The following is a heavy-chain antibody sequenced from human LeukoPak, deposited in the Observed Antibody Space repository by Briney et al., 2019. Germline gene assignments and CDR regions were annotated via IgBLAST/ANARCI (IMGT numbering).Heavy chain of an antibody. CDR2: ISNDATKK. D-gene: IGHD3-22*01. Sequence: LRLSXXXSGXTFXTYAMHWVRQAPGKGLEWVAVISNDATKKYYADSVKGRSTISRDNSENTLYLQMNSLRAEDTAVYYCTTRDSRDSSGYQSDYWGQGTLVTVSS. CDR3: TTRDSRDSSGYQSDY. V-gene: IGHV3-30*03. J-gene: IGHJ4*02. CDR1: GXTFXTYA.